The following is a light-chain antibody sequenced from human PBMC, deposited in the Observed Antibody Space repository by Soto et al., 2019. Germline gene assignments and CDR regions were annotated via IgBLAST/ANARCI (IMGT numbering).Light chain of an antibody. CDR2: DAS. V-gene: IGKV3-11*01. Sequence: EIVLTQSPATLSLSPGERATLSCRASQSVSRHLAWYQQKPGQAPRLLIYDASNRATGIPARFSGSGSGTDFTLTISSLEPEDFAVYYCQQYNNWPPWTFGQGTKVDIK. CDR1: QSVSRH. J-gene: IGKJ1*01. CDR3: QQYNNWPPWT.